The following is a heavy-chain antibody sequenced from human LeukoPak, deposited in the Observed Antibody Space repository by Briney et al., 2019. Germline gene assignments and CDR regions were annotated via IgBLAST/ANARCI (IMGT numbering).Heavy chain of an antibody. CDR2: INDSGSV. D-gene: IGHD4-23*01. CDR3: AMDSYGGNTRAAFDI. J-gene: IGHJ3*02. Sequence: PSETLSLTCAVYSGSFSGYYWSWIRQPPGKGLEWIGEINDSGSVNCNPSLKNRVTLSVDTSKNQFSLRLSSVAAADTAVYYCAMDSYGGNTRAAFDIWGQGTMVTVSS. CDR1: SGSFSGYY. V-gene: IGHV4-34*01.